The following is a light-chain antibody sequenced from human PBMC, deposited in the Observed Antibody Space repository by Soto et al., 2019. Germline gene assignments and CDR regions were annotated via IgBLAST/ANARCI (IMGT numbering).Light chain of an antibody. Sequence: DIQMTQSPSTLSASVGDRVTITCRASQSISSWLAWYQQKPGKAPKLLIYKASSLESGVPSRFSGSGSGTEFTLTISSLQPDDFATYYCQRYNSYSSLTFGGGTKVDIK. CDR3: QRYNSYSSLT. CDR2: KAS. V-gene: IGKV1-5*03. J-gene: IGKJ4*01. CDR1: QSISSW.